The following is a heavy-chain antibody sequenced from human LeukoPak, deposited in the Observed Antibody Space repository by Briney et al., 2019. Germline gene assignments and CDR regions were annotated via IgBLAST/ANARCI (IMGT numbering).Heavy chain of an antibody. CDR1: GYSFTSYW. CDR2: IYPGDSDT. CDR3: ARPETTIAAAGTLALGY. Sequence: GESLKISCKGSGYSFTSYWIGWVRQMPGKGLEWMGIIYPGDSDTRYSPSFQGQVTISADKSISTAYLQWSSLKASDTAMYYCARPETTIAAAGTLALGYWGQGTLVTVSS. D-gene: IGHD6-13*01. V-gene: IGHV5-51*01. J-gene: IGHJ4*02.